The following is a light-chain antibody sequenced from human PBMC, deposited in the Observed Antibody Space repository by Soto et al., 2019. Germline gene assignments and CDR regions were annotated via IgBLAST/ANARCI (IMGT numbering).Light chain of an antibody. CDR2: LDSDGRH. V-gene: IGLV4-69*01. CDR1: SGHSTYA. CDR3: QTWGTGIRV. Sequence: QPVLTQSPSVSAPLGASVKLTCTLSSGHSTYAIAWHQQQPEKGPRYLMKLDSDGRHTKGDGIPDRFSGSSSGAERYLTISSLQSEDEADYYCQTWGTGIRVFGGGTQLTVL. J-gene: IGLJ2*01.